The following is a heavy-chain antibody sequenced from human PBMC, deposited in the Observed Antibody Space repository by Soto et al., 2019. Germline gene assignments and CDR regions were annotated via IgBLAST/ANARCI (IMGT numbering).Heavy chain of an antibody. V-gene: IGHV1-69*06. CDR2: IIPIFGTA. J-gene: IGHJ6*02. Sequence: SVEVSCKXSGGTFSSYAISWVRQAPGQGLEWMGGIIPIFGTANYAQKFQGRVTITADKSTSTAYMELSSLRSEDTAVYYCARAMQNYYDSSGYPYYYGMDVWGQGTTVTVSS. CDR3: ARAMQNYYDSSGYPYYYGMDV. D-gene: IGHD3-22*01. CDR1: GGTFSSYA.